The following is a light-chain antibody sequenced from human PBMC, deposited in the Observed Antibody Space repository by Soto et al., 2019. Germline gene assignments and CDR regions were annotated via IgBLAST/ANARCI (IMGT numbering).Light chain of an antibody. J-gene: IGKJ3*01. CDR2: AAS. Sequence: DIQMTQSPSSLYVSVGDRVTITCRASQDIRNYLAWYQQKPGKVPKLLIYAASTLQSGVPSRFSGSGSGTDFTLTTNSLQPADIATYDCQKYDIASFTFGPGTKVDFK. CDR3: QKYDIASFT. V-gene: IGKV1-27*01. CDR1: QDIRNY.